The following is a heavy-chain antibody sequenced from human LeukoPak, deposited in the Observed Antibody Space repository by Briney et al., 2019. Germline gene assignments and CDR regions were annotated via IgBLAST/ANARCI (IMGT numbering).Heavy chain of an antibody. CDR3: AGAEIGGYTPLSLLPDY. V-gene: IGHV4-39*07. J-gene: IGHJ4*02. Sequence: SETLSLTCSVSGDSFSSVTDYWAWIRQPPGKGLEWIASGDYSGGTYYNPSLESRVAISADMSKKQISLKLTSVTGADTAVYYCAGAEIGGYTPLSLLPDYWGQGTLVTVSS. CDR1: GDSFSSVTDY. D-gene: IGHD2-2*02. CDR2: GDYSGGT.